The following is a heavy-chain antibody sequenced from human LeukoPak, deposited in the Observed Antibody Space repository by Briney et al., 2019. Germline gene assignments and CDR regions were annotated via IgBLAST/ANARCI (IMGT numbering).Heavy chain of an antibody. CDR2: IYHSGST. J-gene: IGHJ6*03. CDR1: GGSFSGYY. D-gene: IGHD3-22*01. Sequence: ASETLSLTCAVYGGSFSGYYWSWIRQPPGKGLEWIGEIYHSGSTNYNPSLKSRVTISVDKSKNQFSLKLSSVTAADTAVYYCASLDSSGEDGYYYYYMDVWGKGTTVTVSS. CDR3: ASLDSSGEDGYYYYYMDV. V-gene: IGHV4-34*01.